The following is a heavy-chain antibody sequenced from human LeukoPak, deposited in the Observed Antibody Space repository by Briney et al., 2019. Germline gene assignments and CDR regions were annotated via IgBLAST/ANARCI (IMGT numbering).Heavy chain of an antibody. Sequence: ASVKVSCKASGYTFTSYAMHWVRQAPGQRLEWMGWINAGNGNTKYSQKFQGRVTMTRDTSTSTVYMELSSLRSEDTAVYYCARVVQWELPELTYPDYWGQGTLVTVSS. J-gene: IGHJ4*02. V-gene: IGHV1-3*01. CDR1: GYTFTSYA. CDR3: ARVVQWELPELTYPDY. CDR2: INAGNGNT. D-gene: IGHD1-26*01.